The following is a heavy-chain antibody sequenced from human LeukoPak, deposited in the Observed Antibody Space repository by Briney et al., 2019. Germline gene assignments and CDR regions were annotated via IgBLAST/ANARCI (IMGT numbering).Heavy chain of an antibody. Sequence: ASVKVSCKASGYTYTGYYLHWLRQAPGQGLEWMGWMNPNSGGSNYAQKFQGRVTMTRDTSISAAYIVLSRLTSDDTAVYYCARVEYDFYSNSPQPSSDFWGQGTPVTVSS. D-gene: IGHD3-22*01. CDR3: ARVEYDFYSNSPQPSSDF. CDR1: GYTYTGYY. J-gene: IGHJ4*02. CDR2: MNPNSGGS. V-gene: IGHV1-2*02.